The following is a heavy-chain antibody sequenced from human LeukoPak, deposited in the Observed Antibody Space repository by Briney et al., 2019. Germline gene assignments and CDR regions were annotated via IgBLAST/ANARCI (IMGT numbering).Heavy chain of an antibody. CDR1: GGSISSYY. D-gene: IGHD3-3*01. Sequence: SGTLSLTCTVSGGSISSYYWSWIRQPPGKGLEWIGYIYYSGSTNYNPSLKSRVTISVDTSKNQFSLKLSSVTAADTAVYYCARHVTIFGVVTHFDYWGQGTLVTVSS. J-gene: IGHJ4*02. CDR2: IYYSGST. CDR3: ARHVTIFGVVTHFDY. V-gene: IGHV4-59*08.